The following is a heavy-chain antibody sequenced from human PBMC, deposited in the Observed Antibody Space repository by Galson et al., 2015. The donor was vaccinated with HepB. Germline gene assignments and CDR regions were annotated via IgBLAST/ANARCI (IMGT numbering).Heavy chain of an antibody. CDR1: GGSISSYY. CDR2: IYYSGST. CDR3: AGYSSGWYVIPDI. V-gene: IGHV4-59*01. D-gene: IGHD6-19*01. Sequence: TLSLTCTVSGGSISSYYWSWIRQPPGKGLEWIGYIYYSGSTNYNPSLKSRVTISVDTSKNQFSLKLSSVTAADTAVYYCAGYSSGWYVIPDIWGQGTMVTVSS. J-gene: IGHJ3*02.